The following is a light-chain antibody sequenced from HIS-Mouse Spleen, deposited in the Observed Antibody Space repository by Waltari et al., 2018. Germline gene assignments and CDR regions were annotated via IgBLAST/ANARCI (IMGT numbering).Light chain of an antibody. Sequence: QSVLTQPPSASGTPGQRVTTSCSGCSSNIGRNYVYWYLQLPGPAPKLLIYRNNRRSSGVPDRFSGSKSGTSASLAISGPRSEDEADDYCAAWDESLSGPVFGGGTKLAVL. CDR1: SSNIGRNY. J-gene: IGLJ3*02. V-gene: IGLV1-47*01. CDR3: AAWDESLSGPV. CDR2: RNN.